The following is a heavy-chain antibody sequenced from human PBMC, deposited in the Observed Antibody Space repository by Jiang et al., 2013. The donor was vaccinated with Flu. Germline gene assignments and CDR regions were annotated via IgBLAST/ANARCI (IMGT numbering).Heavy chain of an antibody. D-gene: IGHD5-18*01. CDR2: ISYDGSNK. CDR3: ARDTAMVNGVLDY. J-gene: IGHJ4*01. CDR1: GFTFSSYA. V-gene: IGHV3-30-3*01. Sequence: VQLLESGGGVVQPGRSLRLSCAASGFTFSSYAMHWVRQAPGKGLEWVAVISYDGSNKYYADSVKGRFTISRDNSKNTLYLQMNSLRAEDTAVYYCARDTAMVNGVLDY.